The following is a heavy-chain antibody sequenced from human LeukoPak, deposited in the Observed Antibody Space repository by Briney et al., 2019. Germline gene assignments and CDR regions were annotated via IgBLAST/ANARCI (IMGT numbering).Heavy chain of an antibody. Sequence: APVKVSCKASGYTFTSYGISWVRQAPGQGLEWMGWISAYNGNTNYAQKLQGRVTMATDTSTSTAYMELSSLRSEDTAVYYCAQNEGIASNWFDPWGQGTLVTVSS. CDR2: ISAYNGNT. CDR3: AQNEGIASNWFDP. J-gene: IGHJ5*02. CDR1: GYTFTSYG. D-gene: IGHD6-13*01. V-gene: IGHV1-18*01.